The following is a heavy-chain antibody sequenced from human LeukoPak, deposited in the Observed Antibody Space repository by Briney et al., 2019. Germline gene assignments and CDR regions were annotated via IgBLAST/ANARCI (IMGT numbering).Heavy chain of an antibody. CDR1: GYTLTELS. CDR3: ARVDPAA. Sequence: SVKVSCKVSGYTLTELSMHWVRQALGKGLEWMGGIIPIFGTANYAQKFQGRVTITADESTSTAYMELSSLRSEDTAVYYCARVDPAAWGQGTLVTVSS. D-gene: IGHD6-25*01. CDR2: IIPIFGTA. V-gene: IGHV1-69*13. J-gene: IGHJ4*02.